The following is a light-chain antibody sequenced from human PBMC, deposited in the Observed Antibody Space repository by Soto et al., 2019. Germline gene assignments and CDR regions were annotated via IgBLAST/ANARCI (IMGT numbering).Light chain of an antibody. CDR3: QQYNSYST. Sequence: IHMSQSPSTLSESVGDTVTVTCRASQSVSGWLAWYQQKPGEAPKLLIYDASSLESGVPSRFSGSGSGTEFTLTISSLQPDDFATYYCQQYNSYSTFGQGTKVDI. J-gene: IGKJ1*01. V-gene: IGKV1-5*01. CDR1: QSVSGW. CDR2: DAS.